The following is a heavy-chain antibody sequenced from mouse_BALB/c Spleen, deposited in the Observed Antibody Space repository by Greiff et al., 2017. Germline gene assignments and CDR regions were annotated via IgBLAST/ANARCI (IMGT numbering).Heavy chain of an antibody. CDR3: TRFYGSSYWYFDV. J-gene: IGHJ1*01. CDR2: IRLKSNNYAT. V-gene: IGHV6-6*02. CDR1: GFTFSNYW. D-gene: IGHD1-1*01. Sequence: DVMLVESGGGLVQPGGSMKLSCVASGFTFSNYWMNWVRQSPEKGLEWVAEIRLKSNNYATHYAESVKGRFTISRDDSKSSVYLQMKNLRAEDTGIYYCTRFYGSSYWYFDVWGAGTTVTVSS.